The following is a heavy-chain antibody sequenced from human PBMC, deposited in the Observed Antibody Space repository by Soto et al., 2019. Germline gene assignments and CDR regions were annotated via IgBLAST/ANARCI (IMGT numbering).Heavy chain of an antibody. J-gene: IGHJ5*02. CDR2: MYAGGNT. CDR3: ARQPYDSTGYYYGA. D-gene: IGHD3-22*01. CDR1: GGSFSSSTYY. Sequence: QLQLQESGPGLVKPSETLSLTCTVSGGSFSSSTYYWGWIRQHPGKGLEWIGSMYAGGNTYYNPSLNSRVTVSVDTSKNHFSLKLTSVTAADTAMYYCARQPYDSTGYYYGAWGQGTLVTVSS. V-gene: IGHV4-39*01.